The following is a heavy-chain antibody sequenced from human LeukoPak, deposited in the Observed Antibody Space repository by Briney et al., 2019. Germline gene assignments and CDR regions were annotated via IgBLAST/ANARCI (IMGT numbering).Heavy chain of an antibody. CDR3: ARDSRSYSSSWYIGY. CDR1: GGSFSGYY. J-gene: IGHJ4*02. D-gene: IGHD6-13*01. CDR2: INHSGST. Sequence: SETLSLTCAVYGGSFSGYYWSWIRQPPGKGLEWIGEINHSGSTNYNPSLKSRVTISVDTSKNQFSLKLSSVTAADTAVYYCARDSRSYSSSWYIGYWGQGTLVTVSS. V-gene: IGHV4-34*01.